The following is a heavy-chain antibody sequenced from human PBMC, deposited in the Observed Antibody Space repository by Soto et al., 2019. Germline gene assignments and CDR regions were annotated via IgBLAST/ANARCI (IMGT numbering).Heavy chain of an antibody. CDR3: ARDRSTYGGGGTGEVKENWFDP. Sequence: SETLSLTCSVSGGSISRYYWSWIRQPPGKGLEWIGYAYYSGDTGYNPSLQSRVTMAVDTSKNQVSLKLTSVTAADTAVYYCARDRSTYGGGGTGEVKENWFDPWGQGALVIFSS. CDR1: GGSISRYY. D-gene: IGHD2-8*01. J-gene: IGHJ5*02. CDR2: AYYSGDT. V-gene: IGHV4-59*01.